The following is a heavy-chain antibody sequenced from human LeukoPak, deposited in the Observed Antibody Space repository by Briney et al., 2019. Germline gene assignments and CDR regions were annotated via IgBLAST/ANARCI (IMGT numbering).Heavy chain of an antibody. J-gene: IGHJ3*02. CDR1: GFTFSIYW. D-gene: IGHD3-3*01. V-gene: IGHV3-74*01. Sequence: PGGSLRLSCAASGFTFSIYWMHWVRRAPGKGLVWVSRINSDGSSTSCADSVKGRFTISRDNAKNTLYLQMNSLRAEDTAVYYCARDEDWSGYYGAFDIWGQGTMVTVSS. CDR2: INSDGSST. CDR3: ARDEDWSGYYGAFDI.